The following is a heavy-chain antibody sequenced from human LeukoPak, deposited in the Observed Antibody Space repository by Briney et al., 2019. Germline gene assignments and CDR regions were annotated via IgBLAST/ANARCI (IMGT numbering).Heavy chain of an antibody. CDR2: IWYDGSNK. CDR3: ARDFSPDYAADY. CDR1: GFTFNSYG. D-gene: IGHD4-17*01. V-gene: IGHV3-33*01. J-gene: IGHJ4*02. Sequence: GRSLRLSCAASGFTFNSYGMHWVRQAPGKGLEWVAVIWYDGSNKYYADSVKGRFTISRDNSKNTLYLQMNSLRAEDTAVYYCARDFSPDYAADYWGQGTLVTVSS.